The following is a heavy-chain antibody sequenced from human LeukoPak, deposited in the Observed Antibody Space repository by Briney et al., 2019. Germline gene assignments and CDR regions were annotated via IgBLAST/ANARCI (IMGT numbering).Heavy chain of an antibody. CDR3: ASGGAPRFDP. V-gene: IGHV4-38-2*02. CDR2: IYHSGST. D-gene: IGHD2-21*01. J-gene: IGHJ5*02. Sequence: SETLSLTCNVSGYSISSGYYWGWIRQPPEKGLEWIGTIYHSGSTYYNPSLKRRLTISVDTSKNQFSLRLDSVTAADTAVYYCASGGAPRFDPWGQGTLVTVSS. CDR1: GYSISSGYY.